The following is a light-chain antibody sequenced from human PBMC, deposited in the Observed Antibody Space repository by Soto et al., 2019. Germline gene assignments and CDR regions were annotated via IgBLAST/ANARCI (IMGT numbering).Light chain of an antibody. J-gene: IGKJ4*01. CDR2: KAS. CDR1: QTISSW. CDR3: QQLNSYPLT. Sequence: IQMTQSPSTLSGSVGDRVTITCRASQTISSWLAWYQQKPGKAPKLLIYKASTLKSGVPSRFSGSGSGTEFTLTVTSLQPEDFGTYYCQQLNSYPLTFGGGTKVDIK. V-gene: IGKV1-5*03.